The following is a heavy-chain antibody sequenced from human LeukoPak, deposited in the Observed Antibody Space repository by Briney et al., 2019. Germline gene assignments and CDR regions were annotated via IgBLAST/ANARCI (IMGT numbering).Heavy chain of an antibody. CDR3: AREPASSGDAFDI. J-gene: IGHJ3*02. Sequence: ASVKVSCKASGYTFTSYDINWVRQATGQGLEWMGWISAYNGNTNYAQKLQGRVTMTTDTSTSTAYMELRSLRSDDTAVYYCAREPASSGDAFDIWGQGTMVTVSS. D-gene: IGHD6-19*01. CDR1: GYTFTSYD. CDR2: ISAYNGNT. V-gene: IGHV1-18*01.